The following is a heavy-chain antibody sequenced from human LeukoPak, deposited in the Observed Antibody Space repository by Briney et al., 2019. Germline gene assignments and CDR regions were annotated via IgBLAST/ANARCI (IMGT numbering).Heavy chain of an antibody. D-gene: IGHD6-19*01. CDR1: GFTFSTYG. V-gene: IGHV3-30*18. Sequence: PGRSLRLSCAASGFTFSTYGMHWVRQAPGKGLEWVAVLSYDGSEKYYADSVKGRCTISRGNSKNTLYLQMNSLRAEDTAVYYCAKSSSGWYGGFDYWGQGTLVTVSS. J-gene: IGHJ4*02. CDR3: AKSSSGWYGGFDY. CDR2: LSYDGSEK.